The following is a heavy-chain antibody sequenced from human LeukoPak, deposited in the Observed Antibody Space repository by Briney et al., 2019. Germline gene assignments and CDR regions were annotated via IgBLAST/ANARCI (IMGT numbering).Heavy chain of an antibody. CDR1: GYTFTDYG. Sequence: ASVKVSCEASGYTFTDYGINWVRQVPGQGPEWMGWISTLYGNKNYAQKFQGRLTLTSDTSTSTAFLELTSLASDDTAVYYCARDQPRSSSWRGYFDYWGQGTLVTVSS. D-gene: IGHD6-13*01. V-gene: IGHV1-18*01. J-gene: IGHJ4*02. CDR3: ARDQPRSSSWRGYFDY. CDR2: ISTLYGNK.